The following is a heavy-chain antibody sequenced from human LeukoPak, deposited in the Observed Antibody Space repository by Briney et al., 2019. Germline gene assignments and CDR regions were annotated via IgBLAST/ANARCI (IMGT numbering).Heavy chain of an antibody. J-gene: IGHJ3*02. CDR3: ARPVGSKAAFDI. D-gene: IGHD6-6*01. Sequence: SVKVSCKASGGTFSSYAISWVRQAPGQGLEWMGGIIPIFGTANYAQKFQGRVTITADESTSTAYMELSSLRSEDTAVYYCARPVGSKAAFDIWGQGTMVTVSS. CDR2: IIPIFGTA. CDR1: GGTFSSYA. V-gene: IGHV1-69*13.